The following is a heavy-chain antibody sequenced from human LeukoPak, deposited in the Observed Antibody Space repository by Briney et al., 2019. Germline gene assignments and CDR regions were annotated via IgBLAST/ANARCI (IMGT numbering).Heavy chain of an antibody. CDR3: ARVNGTWTPFDH. Sequence: GGSLRLSCAASGLTFSTYWMHWVRQAPGKGPVWVSRINSDGSSTSYADSVKGRFTISRDNAKNTLYLQMNSLRAEDTAVYYCARVNGTWTPFDHWGQGTLVTVSS. D-gene: IGHD3/OR15-3a*01. CDR1: GLTFSTYW. CDR2: INSDGSST. J-gene: IGHJ4*02. V-gene: IGHV3-74*01.